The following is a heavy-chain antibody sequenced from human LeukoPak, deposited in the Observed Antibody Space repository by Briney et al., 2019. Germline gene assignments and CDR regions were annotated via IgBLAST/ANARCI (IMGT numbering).Heavy chain of an antibody. Sequence: ASVKLSCKASGYTFTSYAMNWVRQAPGQGLEWMGWINTNTGNPTYAQGFTGRFVFSLDTSVSTAYLQISSLKAEDTAVYYCARDAGPYSSPYYYYMDVWGKGATVTVSS. CDR2: INTNTGNP. J-gene: IGHJ6*03. D-gene: IGHD6-13*01. CDR1: GYTFTSYA. V-gene: IGHV7-4-1*02. CDR3: ARDAGPYSSPYYYYMDV.